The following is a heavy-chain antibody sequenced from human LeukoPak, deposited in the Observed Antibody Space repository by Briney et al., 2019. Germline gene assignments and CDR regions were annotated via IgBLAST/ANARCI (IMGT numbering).Heavy chain of an antibody. V-gene: IGHV3-7*01. CDR3: ARDKRWELLISDY. D-gene: IGHD1-26*01. CDR1: GFTFSSYW. Sequence: RGSLRLSCAASGFTFSSYWMSWVRQAPGKGLEWVANIKQDGSEKYYVDSVKGRFTISRDNAKNSLYLQMNSLRAEDTAVYYCARDKRWELLISDYWGQGTLVTVSS. J-gene: IGHJ4*02. CDR2: IKQDGSEK.